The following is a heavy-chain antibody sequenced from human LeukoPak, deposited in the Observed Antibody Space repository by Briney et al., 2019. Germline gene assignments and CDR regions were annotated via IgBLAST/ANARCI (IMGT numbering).Heavy chain of an antibody. J-gene: IGHJ4*02. Sequence: GGSLRLSCTASGFTFSNYNMNWVRQPPGKGLQWVSYISSSSNIIYYADSVKGRFTISRDNAKNSLFLQMNSLRAEDTAVYYCARDFAREFTIDYWGQGTLVTVSS. CDR1: GFTFSNYN. D-gene: IGHD3-10*01. CDR2: ISSSSNII. CDR3: ARDFAREFTIDY. V-gene: IGHV3-48*01.